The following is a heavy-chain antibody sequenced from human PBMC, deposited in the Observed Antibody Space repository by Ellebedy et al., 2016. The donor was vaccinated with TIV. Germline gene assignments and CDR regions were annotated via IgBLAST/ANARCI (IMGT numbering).Heavy chain of an antibody. Sequence: MPSETLSLTCTVSGASTSSYYWRWIRPPPGKGLEWIGSFYNSVNTIYNPSLKSRVSMSVDTSKNQVSLKLRSVTAEDTAVYYGARFFESGSTGDYWGQGTLVTVSS. J-gene: IGHJ4*02. D-gene: IGHD3-10*01. CDR2: FYNSVNT. V-gene: IGHV4-59*08. CDR1: GASTSSYY. CDR3: ARFFESGSTGDY.